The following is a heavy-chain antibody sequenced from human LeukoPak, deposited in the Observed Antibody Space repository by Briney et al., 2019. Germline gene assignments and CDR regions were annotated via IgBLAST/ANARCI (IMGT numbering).Heavy chain of an antibody. CDR2: IRYDGNLQ. D-gene: IGHD1-26*01. CDR1: GFTFSDLG. Sequence: GGSLRLSCAASGFTFSDLGMHWVRQAPGKGLEWVTFIRYDGNLQYYADSVKGRFTISRDNSKNTLSLQMNSLRAEDTAVYYCAREVGAIDYWGQGTLVTVSS. V-gene: IGHV3-30*02. CDR3: AREVGAIDY. J-gene: IGHJ4*02.